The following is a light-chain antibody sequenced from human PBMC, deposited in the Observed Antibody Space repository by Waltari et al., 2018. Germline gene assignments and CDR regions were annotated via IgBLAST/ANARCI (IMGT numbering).Light chain of an antibody. CDR2: KAS. Sequence: DIQMTQSPSTLSASVGDSVTLTCRASQSMSPWLAWYQQKPGKAPTLLIYKASSLQSGVPSRFSGSGSGAEFTLTISSLQPDDFATYYCQQYNSYPYTFGQGTKLEI. CDR3: QQYNSYPYT. CDR1: QSMSPW. J-gene: IGKJ2*01. V-gene: IGKV1-5*03.